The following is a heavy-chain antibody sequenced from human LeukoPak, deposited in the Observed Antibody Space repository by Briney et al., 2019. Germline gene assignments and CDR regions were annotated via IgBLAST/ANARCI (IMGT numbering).Heavy chain of an antibody. CDR2: IIPIFGTA. V-gene: IGHV1-69*05. CDR3: ARDRRPGYSSGWWFDP. CDR1: GGTFSSYA. Sequence: SVKVSCKASGGTFSSYAISWVRQAPGQGLEWMGRIIPIFGTANYAQKFQVRVTITTDESTSTAYMELSSLRSEDTAVYYCARDRRPGYSSGWWFDPWGQGTLVTVSS. D-gene: IGHD6-19*01. J-gene: IGHJ5*02.